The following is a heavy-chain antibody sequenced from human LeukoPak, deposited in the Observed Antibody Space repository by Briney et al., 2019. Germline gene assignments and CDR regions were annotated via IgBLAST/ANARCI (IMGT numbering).Heavy chain of an antibody. D-gene: IGHD3-22*01. CDR3: ARDSSGYSNFDY. V-gene: IGHV4-34*01. CDR1: GGSFSGYY. Sequence: PSETLSLTCAVYGGSFSGYYWSWIRQPPGKGLEWLGEIYHSGSTNYNPSLKSRVTISGDTSKNQFSLKLSSVTAADTAVYYCARDSSGYSNFDYWGQGTLVTVSS. J-gene: IGHJ4*02. CDR2: IYHSGST.